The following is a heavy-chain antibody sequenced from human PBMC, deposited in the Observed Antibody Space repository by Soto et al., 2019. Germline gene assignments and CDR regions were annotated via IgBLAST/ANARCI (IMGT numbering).Heavy chain of an antibody. D-gene: IGHD2-21*02. Sequence: ASVKVSCKASGYTFTSYGISWVRQAPGQGLEWMGWISAYNGNTNYAQKLQGRVTMTTDTSTSTAYMELRSLRSDDTAVYYCARDDSLFGVTGPPFCDYWGQGTLVTVSS. V-gene: IGHV1-18*01. J-gene: IGHJ4*02. CDR2: ISAYNGNT. CDR1: GYTFTSYG. CDR3: ARDDSLFGVTGPPFCDY.